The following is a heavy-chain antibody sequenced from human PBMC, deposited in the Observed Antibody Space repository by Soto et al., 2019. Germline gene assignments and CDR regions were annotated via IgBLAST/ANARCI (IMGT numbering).Heavy chain of an antibody. D-gene: IGHD5-12*01. CDR1: VFTFSTSL. J-gene: IGHJ3*01. CDR2: ISGSGDRT. Sequence: GGSQRPPCAASVFTFSTSLMSRVRQAQEKGLLWSSSISGSGDRTYYADSAKGRFTVSRDNSKNTLYLDMNTVTADDTGLCYCTWSLVARDDFDEWLQGTMVTVSS. V-gene: IGHV3-23*01. CDR3: TWSLVARDDFDE.